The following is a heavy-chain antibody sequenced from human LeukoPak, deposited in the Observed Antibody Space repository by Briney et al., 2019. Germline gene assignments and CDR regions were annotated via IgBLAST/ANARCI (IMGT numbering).Heavy chain of an antibody. Sequence: QPGGSLRLSCAASGFTFTNYGMHWVRQAPGKGLEWVALITYDGYYKYYSDSVKGRFTIPSDTSKNTLYLQMNSLRAEDTAVYYCARDLSPVVRASPMGYWGQGTPVTVSS. J-gene: IGHJ4*02. D-gene: IGHD3-10*01. CDR1: GFTFTNYG. CDR2: ITYDGYYK. V-gene: IGHV3-30*03. CDR3: ARDLSPVVRASPMGY.